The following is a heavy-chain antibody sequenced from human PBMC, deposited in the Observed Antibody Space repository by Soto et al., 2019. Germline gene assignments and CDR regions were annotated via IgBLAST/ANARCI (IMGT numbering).Heavy chain of an antibody. CDR1: GFSLTTSGVG. Sequence: QITLKESGPPLVKPTQTLTLTCTFSGFSLTTSGVGVGWIRQPPGKALECLALIYWDDDKRYSPSLKSRLAITKDTSKNQVVLTMTNVDPMDTGTYYRANGRGGYNWNDGDFDYWGQGTLVTVSS. CDR2: IYWDDDK. J-gene: IGHJ4*02. D-gene: IGHD1-20*01. CDR3: ANGRGGYNWNDGDFDY. V-gene: IGHV2-5*02.